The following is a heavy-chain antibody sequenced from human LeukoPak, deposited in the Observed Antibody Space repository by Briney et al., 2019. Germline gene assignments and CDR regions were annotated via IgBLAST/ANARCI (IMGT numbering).Heavy chain of an antibody. D-gene: IGHD1-26*01. V-gene: IGHV4-61*02. CDR3: ARAVGSSESNWFDP. J-gene: IGHJ5*02. CDR1: GGSISSGSYY. CDR2: IYPSGST. Sequence: PSQTLSLTCTASGGSISSGSYYWSWIRQPAGKGLEWIGRIYPSGSTNYNPSLKSRVTISVDRSKNQFSLMLRSVTAADTAVYYCARAVGSSESNWFDPWGQGTLATVSS.